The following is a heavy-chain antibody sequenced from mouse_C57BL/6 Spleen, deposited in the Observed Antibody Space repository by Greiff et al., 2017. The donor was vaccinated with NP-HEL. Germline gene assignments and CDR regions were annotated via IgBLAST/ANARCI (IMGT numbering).Heavy chain of an antibody. V-gene: IGHV1-82*01. J-gene: IGHJ4*01. Sequence: VQLQQSGPELVKPGASVKISCKASGYAFSSSWMNWVKQRPGKGLEWIGRIYPGDGDPNYNGKFKGKATLTADKSSSTAYMQLSSLTSEDSAVYFCARAPNYYGSSHYYAMDYWGQGTSVTVSS. CDR3: ARAPNYYGSSHYYAMDY. D-gene: IGHD1-1*01. CDR2: IYPGDGDP. CDR1: GYAFSSSW.